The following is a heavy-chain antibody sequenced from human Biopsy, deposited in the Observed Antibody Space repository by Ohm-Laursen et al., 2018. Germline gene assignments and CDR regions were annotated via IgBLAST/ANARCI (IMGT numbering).Heavy chain of an antibody. D-gene: IGHD3-10*01. V-gene: IGHV4-39*01. CDR3: ARHSFGSGRDF. Sequence: GTLSLTCTVTDGSISNIINYWGWIRQPLGKGLEWLGSIYHTGVTDYSPPLKSRVTISEDTSNNQSSLKLSSLTAADTAVYYCARHSFGSGRDFWGQGTLVTVSS. CDR2: IYHTGVT. CDR1: DGSISNIINY. J-gene: IGHJ4*02.